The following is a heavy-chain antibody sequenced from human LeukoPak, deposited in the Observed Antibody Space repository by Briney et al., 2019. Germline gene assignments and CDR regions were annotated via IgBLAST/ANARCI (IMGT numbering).Heavy chain of an antibody. CDR3: MRDWSKEASGSKNSFDY. Sequence: ASVKVSCKGPEYTFTDYYMHWVRQAPGQGLEWMGWINPSGGGTKYAQRFQGRVTMTRDTSISTAYLELNRLTSDDTAVYYCMRDWSKEASGSKNSFDYWGQGTLVTVPS. CDR2: INPSGGGT. J-gene: IGHJ4*02. CDR1: EYTFTDYY. V-gene: IGHV1-2*02. D-gene: IGHD3-10*01.